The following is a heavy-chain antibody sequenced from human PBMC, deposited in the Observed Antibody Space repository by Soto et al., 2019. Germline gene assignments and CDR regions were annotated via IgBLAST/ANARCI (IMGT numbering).Heavy chain of an antibody. CDR2: IYPGDSDT. D-gene: IGHD4-17*01. Sequence: EVQLVQSGAEVQSPGQSLNISCKGSGYTFSTYWIGWVRQLPGKGLELIGTIYPGDSDTRYSPSFQGQVTIAVDKSISTVYLQWSSLKTSDTAMYYCATGDLAHWGQGTLVIVS. CDR3: ATGDLAH. J-gene: IGHJ4*02. CDR1: GYTFSTYW. V-gene: IGHV5-51*01.